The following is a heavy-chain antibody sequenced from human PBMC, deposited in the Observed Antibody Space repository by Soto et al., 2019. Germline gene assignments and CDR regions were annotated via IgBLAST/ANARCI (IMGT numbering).Heavy chain of an antibody. J-gene: IGHJ4*02. CDR3: AKDSLGGHGKAFDY. D-gene: IGHD1-26*01. CDR1: GFTFSSYG. V-gene: IGHV3-30*18. Sequence: QVQLVEAGGGVVQPGRSLRLSCAASGFTFSSYGMHWVRQAPGKGLEWVAVISYDGSNKYYADSVKGRFTISRDNSKNTLYLQMNSRRAEDTAVYYCAKDSLGGHGKAFDYWGQGSLVTVSS. CDR2: ISYDGSNK.